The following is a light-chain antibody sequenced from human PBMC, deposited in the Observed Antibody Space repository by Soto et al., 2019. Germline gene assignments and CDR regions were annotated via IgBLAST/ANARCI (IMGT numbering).Light chain of an antibody. J-gene: IGKJ4*01. CDR1: QTIDNY. CDR3: QQTYSQQNYGSPALT. Sequence: DIQMTQSPSSLSASVGDRVTISCRASQTIDNYLNWYQQKPGKAPKLVIFAASNLQSGVPTRFSGGGSGTDFTLTLSCPQPEDFATYSCQQTYSQQNYGSPALTFGGGTKVEI. V-gene: IGKV1-39*01. CDR2: AAS.